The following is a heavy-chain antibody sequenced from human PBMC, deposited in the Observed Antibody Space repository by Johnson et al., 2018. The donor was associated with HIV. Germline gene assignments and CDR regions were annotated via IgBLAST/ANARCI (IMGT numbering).Heavy chain of an antibody. J-gene: IGHJ3*02. CDR3: ARGGYDAFDI. CDR2: ISYDGSNK. D-gene: IGHD3-22*01. Sequence: QVQLVESGGGLVQPGGSLKLSCAASGFTFSGSAMHWVRQASGKGLEWVAVISYDGSNKYYADSVKGRFTISRDNSKNTLYFQMNSLRAEDTAVYYCARGGYDAFDIWGQGTMVTVSS. CDR1: GFTFSGSA. V-gene: IGHV3-30*14.